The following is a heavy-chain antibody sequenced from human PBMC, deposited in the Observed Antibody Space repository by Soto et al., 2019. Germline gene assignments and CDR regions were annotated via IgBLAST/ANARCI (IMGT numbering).Heavy chain of an antibody. CDR1: GFTFSSYA. CDR3: AIDLRFYSYGDY. Sequence: QVQLVESGGGVVQPGRSLRLYCGASGFTFSSYAMHWVRQAPGKGLAWVAVISYDGSNKYYADSVKGRFIISRDNSKNTLYLQMNSLRAEDTAVYYCAIDLRFYSYGDYWGQGSLVTVSS. V-gene: IGHV3-30-3*01. J-gene: IGHJ4*02. D-gene: IGHD5-18*01. CDR2: ISYDGSNK.